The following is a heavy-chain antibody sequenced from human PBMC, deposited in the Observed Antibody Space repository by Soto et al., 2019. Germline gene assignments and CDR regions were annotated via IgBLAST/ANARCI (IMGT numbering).Heavy chain of an antibody. J-gene: IGHJ4*02. CDR3: AKGAGDYYDSSGYWYYFDY. D-gene: IGHD3-22*01. CDR2: ISWNSGSI. CDR1: GFTFDDYA. V-gene: IGHV3-9*01. Sequence: DVQLVESGGGLVQPGRSLRLSCAASGFTFDDYAMHWVRQAPGKGLEWVSGISWNSGSIGYADSVKGRFTISRDNAKNSLYLQMNSLRAEDTALYYCAKGAGDYYDSSGYWYYFDYWGQGTLVTVSS.